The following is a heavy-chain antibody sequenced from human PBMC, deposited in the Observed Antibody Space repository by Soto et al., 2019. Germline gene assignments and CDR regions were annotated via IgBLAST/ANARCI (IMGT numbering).Heavy chain of an antibody. CDR3: ARRXXXXITMIVVANWYFDL. V-gene: IGHV4-34*01. D-gene: IGHD3-22*01. Sequence: QVQLQQWGAGLLKPSETLSLTCAVYGGSFSGYYWSWIRQPPGKGLEWIGEINHSGSTNYNPSLKSRVTISVDTSKNQFSLKLSSVTAADTAVYYCARRXXXXITMIVVANWYFDLWGRGTLVTVSS. CDR1: GGSFSGYY. CDR2: INHSGST. J-gene: IGHJ2*01.